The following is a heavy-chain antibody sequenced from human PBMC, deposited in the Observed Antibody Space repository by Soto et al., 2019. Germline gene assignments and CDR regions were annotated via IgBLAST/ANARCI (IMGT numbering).Heavy chain of an antibody. J-gene: IGHJ6*02. CDR1: GYTFTSYG. CDR3: ARDGMDV. Sequence: QVQLVQSGADVKKPGASVKVSCKASGYTFTSYGINWVRQAPGQGLEWLGWISVYNGNTKYAQKFQARVTMTADTSTTTAHMELRRLTADDTALYYCARDGMDVWGQGTTVSVSS. V-gene: IGHV1-18*04. CDR2: ISVYNGNT.